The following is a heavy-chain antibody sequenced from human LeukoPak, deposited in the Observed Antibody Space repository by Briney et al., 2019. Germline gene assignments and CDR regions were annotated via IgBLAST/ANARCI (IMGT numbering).Heavy chain of an antibody. D-gene: IGHD4-17*01. CDR2: IYHSGST. CDR1: GASISSYY. V-gene: IGHV4-59*08. J-gene: IGHJ4*02. Sequence: SETLSLTCTVSGASISSYYWTWIRQPPGKGLEWIGYIYHSGSTKYNPSLQSRVTISVDTSKNRFSLKMTSVTAADTAVYYCSVLGEYGDTHYWGQGTLVTVSS. CDR3: SVLGEYGDTHY.